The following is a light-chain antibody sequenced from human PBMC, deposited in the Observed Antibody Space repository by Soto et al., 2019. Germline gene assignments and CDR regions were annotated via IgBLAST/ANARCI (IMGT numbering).Light chain of an antibody. CDR1: QGVSGNY. V-gene: IGKV3-20*01. CDR3: QQYGRSATFT. Sequence: VLTQSPGTLSLSPGERATLSCRASQGVSGNYLAWYQQKLGQAPRLLIYGATSRATGIPDRFSGSVSGTDFTLTISRLEPEDFAVYYCQQYGRSATFTFGPGTKVDIK. J-gene: IGKJ3*01. CDR2: GAT.